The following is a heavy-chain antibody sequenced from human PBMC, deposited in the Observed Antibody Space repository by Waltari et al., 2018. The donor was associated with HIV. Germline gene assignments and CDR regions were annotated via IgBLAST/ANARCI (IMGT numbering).Heavy chain of an antibody. CDR1: GFTFGSYG. D-gene: IGHD2-2*01. J-gene: IGHJ3*02. V-gene: IGHV3-33*01. CDR2: IWYDGSQK. Sequence: QVHLVESGGDVVQPGRSLRLSCEVSGFTFGSYGMPWVRQAPGEGLEWVAVIWYDGSQKYYAVSVKGRFTISRDNSKNTLYLQMNSLRAEDTAIYYCARESTGTSAGAFDIWGQGTMVTVSS. CDR3: ARESTGTSAGAFDI.